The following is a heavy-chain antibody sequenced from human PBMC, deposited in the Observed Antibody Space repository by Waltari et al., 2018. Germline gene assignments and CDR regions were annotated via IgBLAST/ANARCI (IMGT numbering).Heavy chain of an antibody. CDR1: GFSFSNYD. V-gene: IGHV3-23*01. CDR3: TSWRVVAGTGWFDS. Sequence: EVQLLESGGGLVQPGGSLRISCADSGFSFSNYDMALVRPAPGKGLGWVSGIRNSGGNTYYGDSVKGRFAISRDNSRNTLHLQMNGLRAEDTAIYYCTSWRVVAGTGWFDSWGQGTLVTVSS. J-gene: IGHJ5*01. D-gene: IGHD2-15*01. CDR2: IRNSGGNT.